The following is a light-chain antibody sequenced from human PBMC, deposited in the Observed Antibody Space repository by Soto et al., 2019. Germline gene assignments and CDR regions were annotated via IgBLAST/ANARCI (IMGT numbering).Light chain of an antibody. CDR2: AAS. CDR3: QQSYSTLS. CDR1: QSISSY. J-gene: IGKJ3*01. Sequence: DIQMTQSPSSLSASVGDRVTITCRASQSISSYLNWYQQKPGKAPKLLIYAASSLQSGVPSRFSGSGSGTDFTHTISSLQPEEFATYYCQQSYSTLSFGPGTKVDIK. V-gene: IGKV1-39*01.